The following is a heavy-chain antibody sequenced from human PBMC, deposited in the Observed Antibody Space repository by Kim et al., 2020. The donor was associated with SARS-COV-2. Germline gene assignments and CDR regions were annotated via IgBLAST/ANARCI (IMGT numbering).Heavy chain of an antibody. CDR2: IWFDGSKK. V-gene: IGHV3-33*03. D-gene: IGHD1-1*01. J-gene: IGHJ2*01. Sequence: GGSLRLSCTASGFMFSSYGMHWVRQAPGKGLEWVALIWFDGSKKYYADSVKGRFTISRDNSKNTLSLQMNSLRVEDTAMYYCAKVRTNMWYFHLWGRGT. CDR3: AKVRTNMWYFHL. CDR1: GFMFSSYG.